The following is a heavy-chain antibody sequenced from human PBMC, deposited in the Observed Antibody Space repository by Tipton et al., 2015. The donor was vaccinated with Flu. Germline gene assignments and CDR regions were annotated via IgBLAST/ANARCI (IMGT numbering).Heavy chain of an antibody. Sequence: SLRLSCAASGFTFSDYYMDWVRQAPGRGLEWVGRSRDKVNSYTTEYAASVKGRFTISRDDSTNSLYLQMNSLKNEDTAVYYCSRVNMYSGNYFDLWGQGTLVTVSS. CDR2: SRDKVNSYTT. CDR3: SRVNMYSGNYFDL. J-gene: IGHJ4*02. D-gene: IGHD1-26*01. V-gene: IGHV3-72*01. CDR1: GFTFSDYY.